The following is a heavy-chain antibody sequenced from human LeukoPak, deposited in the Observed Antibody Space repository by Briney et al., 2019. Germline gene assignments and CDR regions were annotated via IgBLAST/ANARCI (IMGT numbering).Heavy chain of an antibody. CDR3: SSEIILGSFDY. Sequence: GGSLRLSCAASGFTFCRYAMHWVRQAPGKGLERVAVISFDGSNTYYADSVKGRFTISRDNSQNTLYLQIDSLRAPNTSVCFSSSEIILGSFDYWGQGTLVTVSS. CDR1: GFTFCRYA. D-gene: IGHD1-26*01. CDR2: ISFDGSNT. J-gene: IGHJ4*02. V-gene: IGHV3-30*04.